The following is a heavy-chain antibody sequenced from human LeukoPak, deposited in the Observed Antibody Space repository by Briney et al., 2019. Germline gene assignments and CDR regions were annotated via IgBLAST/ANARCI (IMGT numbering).Heavy chain of an antibody. V-gene: IGHV3-73*01. Sequence: GGSLRLSCTASGFTFGDYAMSWVRQASGKGLEWVGRIRSTANGYATAYAASVKGRFTISRDDSKNTAYLQMDSLKTEDTAVYYCTGNYYGSGSYADFDYWGQGTLVTVSS. CDR1: GFTFGDYA. D-gene: IGHD3-10*01. CDR2: IRSTANGYAT. J-gene: IGHJ4*02. CDR3: TGNYYGSGSYADFDY.